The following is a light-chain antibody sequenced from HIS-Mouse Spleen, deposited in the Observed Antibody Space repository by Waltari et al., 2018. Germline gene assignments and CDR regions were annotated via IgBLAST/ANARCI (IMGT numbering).Light chain of an antibody. CDR2: EDS. Sequence: SYELTQPPSVSVSPGQTTRMTCAGYALPTKSAYWYQQKSGQAPVLVIYEDSKRPSGIPERFSGSSSGTMATLTISGAQVEDEADYYCYSTDSSGNHRVFGGGTKLTVL. CDR1: ALPTKS. V-gene: IGLV3-10*01. J-gene: IGLJ2*01. CDR3: YSTDSSGNHRV.